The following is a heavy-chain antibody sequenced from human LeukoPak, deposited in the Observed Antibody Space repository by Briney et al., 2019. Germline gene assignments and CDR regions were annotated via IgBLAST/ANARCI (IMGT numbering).Heavy chain of an antibody. CDR2: IYYAGST. CDR3: ARDGAPRFLEWSPPL. V-gene: IGHV4-39*02. Sequence: SETLSLTCTVSSGSISSRSYYWGWIRQPPGKGQEWIASIYYAGSTYYNPSLKSRVTISVDTSKDQFSLKMSSVTAADTAVYYCARDGAPRFLEWSPPLWGRGTLVTVSS. CDR1: SGSISSRSYY. J-gene: IGHJ2*01. D-gene: IGHD3-3*01.